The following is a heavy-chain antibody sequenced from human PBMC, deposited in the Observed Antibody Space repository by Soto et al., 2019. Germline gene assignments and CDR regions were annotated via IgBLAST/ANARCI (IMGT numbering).Heavy chain of an antibody. CDR2: ISGSGGST. J-gene: IGHJ5*02. Sequence: EVQLLESGGGLVQPGGSLRLSCAASGFTFADYAMTWVRQAPGKGLEWVSAISGSGGSTYYADSVKGRFTISRDNSTNTLYLQMNSLRAEDTAVYYCAKGSPVVAAVDWFDPWGQGTLVTVSS. V-gene: IGHV3-23*01. CDR1: GFTFADYA. CDR3: AKGSPVVAAVDWFDP. D-gene: IGHD2-15*01.